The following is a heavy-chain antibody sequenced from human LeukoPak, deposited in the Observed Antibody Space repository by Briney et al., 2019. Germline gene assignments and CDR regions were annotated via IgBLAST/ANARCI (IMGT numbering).Heavy chain of an antibody. CDR2: INPNSGDT. CDR3: ARAAYYYDGSGYYLGD. Sequence: GASVKVSCKASGYTFTAYYMHWVRQAPGQGLEWMGRINPNSGDTNYAQKFQGRVTITRDTSISTAYMELSRLRSDDTAVYYCARAAYYYDGSGYYLGDWGQGTLVTVSS. J-gene: IGHJ4*02. CDR1: GYTFTAYY. V-gene: IGHV1-2*06. D-gene: IGHD3-22*01.